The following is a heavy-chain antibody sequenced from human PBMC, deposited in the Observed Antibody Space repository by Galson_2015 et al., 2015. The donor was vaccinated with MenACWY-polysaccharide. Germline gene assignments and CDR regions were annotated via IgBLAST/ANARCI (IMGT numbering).Heavy chain of an antibody. D-gene: IGHD3-22*01. CDR3: ARGGKYYYDSSGYLNWLDP. J-gene: IGHJ5*02. CDR2: MNLNSGNT. Sequence: SVKVSCKASGYTFTSYDINWVRQTTGHGLEWMGWMNLNSGNTGYAQKFQGRVTMTRNTSISIAYMDLSSLRSEDTAVYYCARGGKYYYDSSGYLNWLDPWGQGTLVTVSS. CDR1: GYTFTSYD. V-gene: IGHV1-8*01.